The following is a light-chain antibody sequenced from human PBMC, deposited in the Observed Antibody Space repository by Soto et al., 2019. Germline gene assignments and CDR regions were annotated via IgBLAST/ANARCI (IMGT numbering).Light chain of an antibody. J-gene: IGLJ1*01. Sequence: QSVLTQPPSVSGAPGQRVTISCTGSSSNLGSDYDVHWYQQVPGRAPKLLIYGNSHRPPGVPDRFSGSRSGTSASLAITGLQADDEADYYCQSYDTSMSGYVFGTGTKVTVL. CDR3: QSYDTSMSGYV. CDR1: SSNLGSDYD. CDR2: GNS. V-gene: IGLV1-40*01.